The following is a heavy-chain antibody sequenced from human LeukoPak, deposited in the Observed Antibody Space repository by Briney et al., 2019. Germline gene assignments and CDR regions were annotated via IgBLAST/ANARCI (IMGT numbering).Heavy chain of an antibody. CDR3: ARAPIAVAGTFDY. CDR2: IYPGDSDT. Sequence: GESLKISCKGSGYRFTSYWIGWVRQMPGKGLEWMGIIYPGDSDTRYSPSFQGQVTISADKSISTAYLQWSSLKASDTAMYYCARAPIAVAGTFDYWGQGTLVTVSS. J-gene: IGHJ4*02. V-gene: IGHV5-51*01. D-gene: IGHD6-19*01. CDR1: GYRFTSYW.